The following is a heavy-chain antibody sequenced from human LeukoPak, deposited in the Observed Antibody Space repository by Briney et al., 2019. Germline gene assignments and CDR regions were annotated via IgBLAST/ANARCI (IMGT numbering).Heavy chain of an antibody. J-gene: IGHJ4*02. V-gene: IGHV4-38-2*01. CDR3: ASRTTVTNALSFDF. D-gene: IGHD4-11*01. Sequence: PSETLSLTCDVSGYFVGSAYYWGWVRQSPGKGLEWIGNIYSTGSTYYNPSLQSRVTISVDASKNQFSLRLSALTSADRAVYYCASRTTVTNALSFDFWGQGILVTVSS. CDR2: IYSTGST. CDR1: GYFVGSAYY.